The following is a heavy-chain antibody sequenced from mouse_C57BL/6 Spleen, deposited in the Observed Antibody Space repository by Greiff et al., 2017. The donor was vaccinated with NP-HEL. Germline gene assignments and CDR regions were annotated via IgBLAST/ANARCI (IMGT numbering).Heavy chain of an antibody. CDR1: GYTFTSYW. V-gene: IGHV1-72*01. CDR3: ARKALTGTVYAMDY. Sequence: VQLQQSGAELVKPGASVKLSCKASGYTFTSYWMHWVKQRPGRGLEWIGRIDPNSGGTKYNEKFKSKATLTVDKPSSTAYMQLSSLTSEDSAVYYCARKALTGTVYAMDYWGQGTSVTVSS. J-gene: IGHJ4*01. CDR2: IDPNSGGT. D-gene: IGHD4-1*01.